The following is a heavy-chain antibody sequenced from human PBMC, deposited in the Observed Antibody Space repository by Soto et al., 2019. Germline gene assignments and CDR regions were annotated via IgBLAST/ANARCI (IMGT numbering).Heavy chain of an antibody. CDR2: FDPEDGET. CDR3: ATTYDYIWGSYNNWFDP. V-gene: IGHV1-24*01. Sequence: GASVQVSCKVSGYTLTELSMHWVRQAPGKGLEWKGGFDPEDGETIYAQKFQGRVTITEDTSTDTAYMELSSLRSEDTSVYYCATTYDYIWGSYNNWFDPWGQGTLVTV. CDR1: GYTLTELS. D-gene: IGHD3-16*01. J-gene: IGHJ5*02.